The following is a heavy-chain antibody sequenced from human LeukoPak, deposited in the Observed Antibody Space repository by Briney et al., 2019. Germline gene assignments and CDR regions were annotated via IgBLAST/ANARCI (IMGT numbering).Heavy chain of an antibody. V-gene: IGHV3-30*04. CDR3: ARENLGVVVVPAASGYGWYGMDV. CDR2: ISYDGSNK. J-gene: IGHJ6*02. CDR1: GFTFSSYA. Sequence: PGGSLRLSCAASGFTFSSYAMHWVRQAPGKGLEWVAVISYDGSNKYYADSVKGRLTISRDNSKNTLYLQMNSLRAEDTAVYYCARENLGVVVVPAASGYGWYGMDVWGQGTTVTVSS. D-gene: IGHD2-2*01.